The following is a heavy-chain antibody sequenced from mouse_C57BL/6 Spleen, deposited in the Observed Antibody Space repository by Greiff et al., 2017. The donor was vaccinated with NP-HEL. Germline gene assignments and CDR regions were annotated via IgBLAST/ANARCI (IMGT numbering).Heavy chain of an antibody. V-gene: IGHV1-64*01. CDR2: IHPNSGST. Sequence: QVQLQQPGAELVQPGASVKLSCKASGYTFTSYWMHWVKQRPGQGLEWIGMIHPNSGSTNYNEKFKSKATLTVDKASSTAYMQLSSLTSEDSAVYYCARDYGSDWYFDVWGTGTTVTVSS. D-gene: IGHD1-1*01. J-gene: IGHJ1*03. CDR3: ARDYGSDWYFDV. CDR1: GYTFTSYW.